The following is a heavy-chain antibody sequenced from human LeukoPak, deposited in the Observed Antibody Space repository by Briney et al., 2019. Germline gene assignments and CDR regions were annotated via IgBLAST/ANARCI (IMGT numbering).Heavy chain of an antibody. CDR2: IYYSGST. Sequence: PETLSLTCTLSVGSISSYYWSWIRQPPRKGLEWIGYIYYSGSTNYNPSLKSRVTISQDTSKNQFSLKLNSVIAADTAVYYCARTTEGGYTYGYFYYYYMDVWGKGTTVTISS. CDR3: ARTTEGGYTYGYFYYYYMDV. V-gene: IGHV4-59*01. CDR1: VGSISSYY. J-gene: IGHJ6*03. D-gene: IGHD5-18*01.